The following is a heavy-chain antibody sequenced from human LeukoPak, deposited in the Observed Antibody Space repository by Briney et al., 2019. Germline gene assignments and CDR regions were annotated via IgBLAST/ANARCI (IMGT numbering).Heavy chain of an antibody. CDR2: ISSSSSYI. CDR3: AKATPLWRGGSYYFDY. Sequence: GGSLRLSCAASGFTFSSYSMNWVRQAPGKGLERVSSISSSSSYIYYADSVKGRFTISRDNAKNSLYLQMNSLRAEDTAVYFCAKATPLWRGGSYYFDYWGQGTLVTVSS. D-gene: IGHD2-21*01. CDR1: GFTFSSYS. V-gene: IGHV3-21*04. J-gene: IGHJ4*02.